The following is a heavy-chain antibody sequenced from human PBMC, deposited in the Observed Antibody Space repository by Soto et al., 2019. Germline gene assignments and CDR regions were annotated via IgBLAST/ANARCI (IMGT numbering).Heavy chain of an antibody. CDR1: GGSFSGYY. Sequence: SETLSLTCAVYGGSFSGYYWSWIRQPPGKGLEWIGEINHSGSTNYNPSLKSRVTISVDTSKNQFSLKLSSVTAADTAVYYCARARKGVTIFGVVPKSYMDVWGKGTTVTVSS. V-gene: IGHV4-34*01. D-gene: IGHD3-3*01. CDR3: ARARKGVTIFGVVPKSYMDV. CDR2: INHSGST. J-gene: IGHJ6*03.